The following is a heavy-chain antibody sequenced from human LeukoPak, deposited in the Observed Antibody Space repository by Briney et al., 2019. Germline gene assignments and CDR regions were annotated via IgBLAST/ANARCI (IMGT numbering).Heavy chain of an antibody. J-gene: IGHJ4*02. CDR2: INTDGSST. Sequence: GGSLRLSCAASGFTFSSYWMHWVRQAPGKGLVWVSRINTDGSSTTYADSVKGRFTISRDNAKNSLYLQMNSLRAEDTAVYYCRVTWWTTVTTGEDYFDYWGQGALVTVSS. D-gene: IGHD4-17*01. V-gene: IGHV3-74*01. CDR3: RVTWWTTVTTGEDYFDY. CDR1: GFTFSSYW.